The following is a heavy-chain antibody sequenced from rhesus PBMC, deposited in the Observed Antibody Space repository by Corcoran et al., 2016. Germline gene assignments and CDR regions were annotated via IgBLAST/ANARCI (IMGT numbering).Heavy chain of an antibody. Sequence: QVQLQESGPGLVKPSETLSLTCAVSGYSISSGYYWGWIRQPPGKGLEFIGYISGSSGTPYANPSLNSRVTSSKDTSKNQFSLNLSSVTAADTAVYYWARSYDEDDYGYYYNDNSLDVGGRGVLVTVSS. CDR2: ISGSSGTP. J-gene: IGHJ5-2*02. D-gene: IGHD3-9*01. CDR3: ARSYDEDDYGYYYNDNSLDV. V-gene: IGHV4-99*01. CDR1: GYSISSGYY.